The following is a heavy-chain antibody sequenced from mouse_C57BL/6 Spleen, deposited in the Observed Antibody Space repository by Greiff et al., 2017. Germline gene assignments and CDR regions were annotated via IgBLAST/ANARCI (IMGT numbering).Heavy chain of an antibody. CDR2: IDPSDSYT. Sequence: QVHVKQPGAELVMPGASVKLSCKASGYTFTSYWMHWVKQRPGQGLEWIGEIDPSDSYTNYNQKFKGKSTLTVDKSSSTAYMQLSSLTSEDSAVYYCARGGSNPYAMDYWGQGTSVTVSS. D-gene: IGHD2-5*01. J-gene: IGHJ4*01. CDR3: ARGGSNPYAMDY. CDR1: GYTFTSYW. V-gene: IGHV1-69*01.